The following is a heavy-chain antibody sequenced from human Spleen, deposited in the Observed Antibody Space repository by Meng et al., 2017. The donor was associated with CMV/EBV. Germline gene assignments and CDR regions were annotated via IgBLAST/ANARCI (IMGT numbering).Heavy chain of an antibody. Sequence: QVRLRHAGPGLSKPSPTLSLPCTVSGGSVSSGNNYWIWIRQPPGKGLEWIGYIYYSGRTYYNPSLESRVTMSVDTSKNQFSLNLNSVTAADTAVYYCARVYAYYDSSGYYSRYFDYWGQGTLVTVSS. V-gene: IGHV4-30-4*01. CDR2: IYYSGRT. J-gene: IGHJ4*02. CDR1: GGSVSSGNNY. D-gene: IGHD3-22*01. CDR3: ARVYAYYDSSGYYSRYFDY.